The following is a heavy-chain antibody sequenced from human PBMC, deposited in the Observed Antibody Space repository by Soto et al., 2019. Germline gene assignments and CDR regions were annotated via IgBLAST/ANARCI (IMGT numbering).Heavy chain of an antibody. D-gene: IGHD3-16*01. V-gene: IGHV6-1*01. Sequence: QSPSRGLEWLGRTYYRSKWYNDYAVSVKSRITINPDTSKNQFSLQLNSVTPEDTAVYYCARHKIWAFDYWGQGTLVTVSS. CDR2: TYYRSKWYN. J-gene: IGHJ4*02. CDR3: ARHKIWAFDY.